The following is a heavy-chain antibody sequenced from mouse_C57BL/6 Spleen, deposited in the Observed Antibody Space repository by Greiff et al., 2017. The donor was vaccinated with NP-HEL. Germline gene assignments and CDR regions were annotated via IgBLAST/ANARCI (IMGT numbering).Heavy chain of an antibody. Sequence: QVQLQQSGPELVKPGASVKISCKASGYAFSSSWMNWVKQRPGKGLEWIGRIYPGDGDTNYNGKFKGKATLTADKSSSTAYMQLSSLTSEDSAVYFCARYTTVVATGYFDYWGQGTTLTVSS. J-gene: IGHJ2*01. CDR1: GYAFSSSW. V-gene: IGHV1-82*01. D-gene: IGHD1-1*01. CDR2: IYPGDGDT. CDR3: ARYTTVVATGYFDY.